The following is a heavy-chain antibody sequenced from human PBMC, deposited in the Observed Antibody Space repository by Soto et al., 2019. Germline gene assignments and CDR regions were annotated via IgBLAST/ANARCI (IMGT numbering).Heavy chain of an antibody. CDR1: GGTFSSYA. D-gene: IGHD2-15*01. CDR3: ARDLWGCSGGSCYSGADY. CDR2: IIPIFGTA. V-gene: IGHV1-69*06. J-gene: IGHJ4*02. Sequence: QVQLVQSGAEVKKPGSSVKVSCKASGGTFSSYAISWVRQAPGQGLEWMGGIIPIFGTANYAQKFQGSVTIAADKSTSTAYMELISLRSEDTAVYYCARDLWGCSGGSCYSGADYWGQGTLVTVSS.